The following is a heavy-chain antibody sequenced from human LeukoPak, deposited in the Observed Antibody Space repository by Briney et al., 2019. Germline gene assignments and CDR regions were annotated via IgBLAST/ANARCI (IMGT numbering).Heavy chain of an antibody. V-gene: IGHV3-21*01. Sequence: GGSLRLSSAASRFTFSGYSMNWGPQGPGKGREWGSYISGSSSFIYYADSVRGGFTISRDNVKNSMYLRMNSLRAEATAVSSCGRAQRRATTGLARCGQGTLVTVSS. CDR1: RFTFSGYS. J-gene: IGHJ4*02. CDR2: ISGSSSFI. CDR3: GRAQRRATTGLAR. D-gene: IGHD1-1*01.